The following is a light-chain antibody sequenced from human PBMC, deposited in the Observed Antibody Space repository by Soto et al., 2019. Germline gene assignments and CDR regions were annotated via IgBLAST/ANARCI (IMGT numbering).Light chain of an antibody. V-gene: IGLV1-40*01. CDR1: SSHIGAGHA. Sequence: QSALTQPPSVSGAPGQRVTISCTGSSSHIGAGHAVHWYQQLPGTAPRLLIYGDNHRPSGVPDRFSASRSGTSASLAITGLQAEDEAHYYCKYYASSSYVFGSGTKVTVL. J-gene: IGLJ1*01. CDR3: KYYASSSYV. CDR2: GDN.